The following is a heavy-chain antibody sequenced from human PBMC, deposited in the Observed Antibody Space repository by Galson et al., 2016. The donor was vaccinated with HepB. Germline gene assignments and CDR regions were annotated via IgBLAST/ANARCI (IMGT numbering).Heavy chain of an antibody. CDR1: GFAFRTYS. D-gene: IGHD2/OR15-2a*01. CDR3: AKDEIGDFPDYFDY. V-gene: IGHV3-23*01. Sequence: SLRLSCAASGFAFRTYSMNWVRQAPGKGLEWVSGISGSGGTTYYADSVKGRFTISRDNSKNTLYLQMNSLRDEDTAVYYCAKDEIGDFPDYFDYWGRGTLVTVSS. CDR2: ISGSGGTT. J-gene: IGHJ4*01.